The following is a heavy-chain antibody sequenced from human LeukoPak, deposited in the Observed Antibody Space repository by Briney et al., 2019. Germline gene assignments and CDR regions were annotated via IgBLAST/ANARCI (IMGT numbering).Heavy chain of an antibody. CDR2: INPNSGGT. V-gene: IGHV1-2*04. D-gene: IGHD3-10*01. CDR1: GYTFTGYY. J-gene: IGHJ4*02. Sequence: ASVKVSCKASGYTFTGYYMHWVRQAPGQGLEWMGWINPNSGGTNYAQKFRGWVTMTRDTSISTAYMELSRLRSDDTAVYYCAREGGMVRGVIPHPFDYWGQGTLVTVSS. CDR3: AREGGMVRGVIPHPFDY.